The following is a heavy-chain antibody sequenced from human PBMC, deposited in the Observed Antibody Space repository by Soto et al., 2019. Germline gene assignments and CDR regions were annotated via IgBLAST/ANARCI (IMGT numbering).Heavy chain of an antibody. D-gene: IGHD2-15*01. CDR1: GGSISSSSYY. CDR2: VYYSGST. Sequence: QLQLQESGPGLVKPSETLSLTCTVSGGSISSSSYYWGWIRQPPGKGLEWIGSVYYSGSTYYNPSLKSRVAISVDTSKNQFSLKLISVTAADAAVYYCARHDRVVPTDCWGQGTLVTVSS. V-gene: IGHV4-39*01. CDR3: ARHDRVVPTDC. J-gene: IGHJ4*02.